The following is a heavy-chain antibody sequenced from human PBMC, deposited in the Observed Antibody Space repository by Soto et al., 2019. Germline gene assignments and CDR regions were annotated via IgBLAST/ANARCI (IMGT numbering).Heavy chain of an antibody. CDR3: ERGGHVVVVTDALDY. CDR1: GDTFTDYY. Sequence: ASVKVSCKASGDTFTDYYIHWVRQAPGQGLEWMGTVNPSGGHTTYPKHFRGRLTMTRDKSTSTLYMELTSLTTDDTAIYYCERGGHVVVVTDALDYWGQGTLVTVSS. J-gene: IGHJ4*02. V-gene: IGHV1-46*01. D-gene: IGHD2-21*02. CDR2: VNPSGGHT.